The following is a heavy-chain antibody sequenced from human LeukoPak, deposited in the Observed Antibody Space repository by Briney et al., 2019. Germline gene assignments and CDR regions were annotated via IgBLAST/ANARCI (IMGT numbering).Heavy chain of an antibody. CDR2: ISYDGTYK. Sequence: GGSLRLSCAASGFTFSSYGMHWVRQAPGKGLEWVAVISYDGTYKYYAGSVKGRSTISRDNSKNTLYLQMNSLRAEDTAVYYCAKDLRSKVAALDYWGQGTLVTVSS. J-gene: IGHJ4*02. D-gene: IGHD6-19*01. CDR3: AKDLRSKVAALDY. CDR1: GFTFSSYG. V-gene: IGHV3-30*18.